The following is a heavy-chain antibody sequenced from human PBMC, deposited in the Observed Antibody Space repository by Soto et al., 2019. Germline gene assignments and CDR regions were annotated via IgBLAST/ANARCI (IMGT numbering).Heavy chain of an antibody. J-gene: IGHJ6*02. Sequence: SETLSLTCTVSGVSVSSGPYYWSWIRQTPEKGLEWIGYIHYSGSTKYNPSLESRGTISEDTPKNQFSLRLTSVTAADTAVYYCASSLATIQYYYYYYGLEVWGPGTTVTVSS. CDR3: ASSLATIQYYYYYYGLEV. CDR2: IHYSGST. V-gene: IGHV4-61*01. D-gene: IGHD3-3*02. CDR1: GVSVSSGPYY.